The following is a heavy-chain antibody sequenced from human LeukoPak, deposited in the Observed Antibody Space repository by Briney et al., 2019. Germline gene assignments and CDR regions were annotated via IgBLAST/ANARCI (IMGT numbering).Heavy chain of an antibody. D-gene: IGHD1-26*01. Sequence: GGSLRLSCAASGFTVSSNYMSWVRQAPGEGLEWVSVIYSGGSTYYADSVKGRFTISRDNSKNTVYLQMNSLRDEDTAVYYCAGGGSYYDFDYWGQGTLVTVSS. CDR3: AGGGSYYDFDY. CDR1: GFTVSSNY. J-gene: IGHJ4*02. CDR2: IYSGGST. V-gene: IGHV3-53*01.